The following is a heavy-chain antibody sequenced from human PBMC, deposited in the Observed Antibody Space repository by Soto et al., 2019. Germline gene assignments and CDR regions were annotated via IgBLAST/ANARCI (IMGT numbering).Heavy chain of an antibody. CDR1: GFTFSDYY. V-gene: IGHV3-11*06. CDR2: ISSSSSYT. Sequence: GGSLRLSCAASGFTFSDYYMSWIRQAPGKGLEWVSYISSSSSYTNYADSVKGRFTISRDNAKNSLYLQMNSLRAEDTAVYYCARDKLVRAGYYYYYGMDVWGQGTTVTVSS. CDR3: ARDKLVRAGYYYYYGMDV. J-gene: IGHJ6*02. D-gene: IGHD6-13*01.